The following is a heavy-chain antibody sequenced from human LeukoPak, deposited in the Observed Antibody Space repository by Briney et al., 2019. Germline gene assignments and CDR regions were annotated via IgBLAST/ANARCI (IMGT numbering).Heavy chain of an antibody. CDR2: INPSGGST. Sequence: GASVKVSCKXSEYTFTSYYMHWVRQAPGQGLEWMGIINPSGGSTSYSQKFQGRVTMTRDTSTSTVYMELSSLRSEDTAVYYCARFGGNSGAPGYWGQGTLVTVSS. CDR3: ARFGGNSGAPGY. V-gene: IGHV1-46*01. CDR1: EYTFTSYY. J-gene: IGHJ4*02. D-gene: IGHD4-23*01.